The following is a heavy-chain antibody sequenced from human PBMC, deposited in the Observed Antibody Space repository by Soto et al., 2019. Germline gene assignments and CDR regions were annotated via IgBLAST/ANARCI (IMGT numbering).Heavy chain of an antibody. V-gene: IGHV1-69*01. CDR1: GGTFSSYA. CDR3: ARLGYCSGGSCSPPEDY. D-gene: IGHD2-15*01. J-gene: IGHJ4*02. Sequence: QVQLVQSGAEVKKPGSSVKVSCKASGGTFSSYAISWVRQAPGQGLEWMGGIIPIFGTVNYAQKFQGRVTITADESTSTAYMELSSLRSEDTAVYYCARLGYCSGGSCSPPEDYWGQGTLVTVSS. CDR2: IIPIFGTV.